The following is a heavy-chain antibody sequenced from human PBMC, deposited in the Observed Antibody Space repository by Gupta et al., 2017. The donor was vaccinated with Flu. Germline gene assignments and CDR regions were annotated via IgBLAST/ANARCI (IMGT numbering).Heavy chain of an antibody. CDR1: GFTFRSYG. V-gene: IGHV3-33*01. CDR3: AREETYAFDY. CDR2: IWYDGSNK. J-gene: IGHJ4*02. Sequence: QVQLVDSGVGVVQPGRSLRLSCASAGFTFRSYGMHWVRQAPGKGLEWVAIIWYDGSNKYYADSVKGRFTISRDNSKNTLYLQMNSLRAEDTAVYYCAREETYAFDYWGQGTLVTVSS. D-gene: IGHD3-16*01.